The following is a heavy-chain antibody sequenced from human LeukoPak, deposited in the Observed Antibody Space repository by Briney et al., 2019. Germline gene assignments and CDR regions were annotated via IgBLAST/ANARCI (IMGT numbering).Heavy chain of an antibody. J-gene: IGHJ4*02. CDR3: ARVKPSGYSDYYFDY. Sequence: SETLSLTCTVSGYSISSGYYWGWIRQPPGKGLEWIGSIYHSGSTYYNPSLKSRVTISVDTSENQFSLKLSSVTAADTAVYYCARVKPSGYSDYYFDYWGQGTLVTVSS. V-gene: IGHV4-38-2*02. CDR1: GYSISSGYY. CDR2: IYHSGST. D-gene: IGHD3-22*01.